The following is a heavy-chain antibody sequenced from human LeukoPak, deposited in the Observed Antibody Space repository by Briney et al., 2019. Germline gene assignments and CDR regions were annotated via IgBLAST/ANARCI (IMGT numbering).Heavy chain of an antibody. CDR1: GYTFTGYY. D-gene: IGHD3-10*01. J-gene: IGHJ5*02. CDR3: ARSYGSGGLSFDP. V-gene: IGHV1-2*02. CDR2: INPNSGGT. Sequence: ASVKVSCKASGYTFTGYYMHWVRQAPGQGLEWMGWINPNSGGTNYAQKFQGRVTMTRDTSISTAYMELSRLRSDDTAVYYCARSYGSGGLSFDPWGQGTLVTVSS.